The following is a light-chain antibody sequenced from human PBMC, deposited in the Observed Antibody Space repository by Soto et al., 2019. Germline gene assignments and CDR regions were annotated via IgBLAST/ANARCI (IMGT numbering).Light chain of an antibody. CDR3: QQRSDWPRA. CDR1: QSVGTY. J-gene: IGKJ4*01. Sequence: EIVLTQSPATLSLSPGERATLSCRASQSVGTYLVWYQQKSVQAPRLLIYDASKRATGVPERFSGSGSGTDFTLTISSLEPEDVAVYYCQQRSDWPRAFGGGTKVA. V-gene: IGKV3-11*01. CDR2: DAS.